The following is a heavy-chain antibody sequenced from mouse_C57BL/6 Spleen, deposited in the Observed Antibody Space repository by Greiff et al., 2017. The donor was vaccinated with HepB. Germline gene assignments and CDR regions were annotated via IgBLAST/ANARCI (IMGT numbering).Heavy chain of an antibody. CDR3: ARIGYDPFAY. Sequence: QVQLQQSGAELVRPGSSVKLSCKASGYTFTSYWMHWVKQRPIQGLEWIGNIDPSDSETHYNQKFKDKATLTVDKSSSTAYMQLSSLTSEDSAVYYCARIGYDPFAYWGQGTLVTVSA. D-gene: IGHD2-2*01. J-gene: IGHJ3*01. CDR2: IDPSDSET. V-gene: IGHV1-52*01. CDR1: GYTFTSYW.